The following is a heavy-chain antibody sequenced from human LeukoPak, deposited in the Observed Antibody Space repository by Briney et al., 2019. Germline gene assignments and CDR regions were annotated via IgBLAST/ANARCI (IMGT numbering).Heavy chain of an antibody. CDR2: IFSNDEK. V-gene: IGHV2-26*01. CDR3: ARSDLFTFAFDI. Sequence: GSGPTLVNPTETLTQTCTVSGFSLSNARMGVSWIRQPPGKALEWLAHIFSNDEKSYSTSLKSRLTISKDTSKSQVVLTMTNMDPADTATYYCARSDLFTFAFDIWGQGTMVTVSS. D-gene: IGHD3-16*01. CDR1: GFSLSNARMG. J-gene: IGHJ3*02.